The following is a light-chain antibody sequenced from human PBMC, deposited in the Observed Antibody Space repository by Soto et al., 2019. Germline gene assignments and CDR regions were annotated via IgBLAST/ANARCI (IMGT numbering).Light chain of an antibody. J-gene: IGLJ2*01. CDR2: DVT. CDR3: FSYADYYTLL. CDR1: SSDVGAYNY. V-gene: IGLV2-11*01. Sequence: QSALTQPASVSGSPGQSITISCTGTSSDVGAYNYVSWYQQHPGKAPKLMIYDVTKRPSGVPDRFSGSKSGNTASLTISGLHTEDEADYYCFSYADYYTLLFGGGTKVTVL.